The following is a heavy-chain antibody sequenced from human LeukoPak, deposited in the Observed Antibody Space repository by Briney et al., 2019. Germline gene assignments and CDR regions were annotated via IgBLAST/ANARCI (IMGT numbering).Heavy chain of an antibody. J-gene: IGHJ3*02. CDR2: FDPEDGET. V-gene: IGHV1-24*01. D-gene: IGHD1-26*01. CDR3: ATDRQHSGSYYHDAFDI. Sequence: ASVKVSCKVSGYTLTELSMHWVRQAPGKGLEWMGGFDPEDGETIYAQKFQGRVTMTEDTSTDTAYMELSSLRSEDTAVYYCATDRQHSGSYYHDAFDIWGQGTMVTVSS. CDR1: GYTLTELS.